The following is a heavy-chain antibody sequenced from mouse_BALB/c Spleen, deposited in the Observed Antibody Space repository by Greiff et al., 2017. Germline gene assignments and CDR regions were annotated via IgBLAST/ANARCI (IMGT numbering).Heavy chain of an antibody. CDR3: ARGEAYSHFDY. Sequence: EVQVVESGGGLVKPGGSLKLSCAASGFTFSSYAMSWVRQTPEKRLEWVASISSGGSTYYPDSVKGRFTISRDNARNILYLQMSSLRSEDTAMYYCARGEAYSHFDYWGQGTTLTVSS. D-gene: IGHD2-10*01. CDR2: ISSGGST. J-gene: IGHJ2*01. V-gene: IGHV5-6-5*01. CDR1: GFTFSSYA.